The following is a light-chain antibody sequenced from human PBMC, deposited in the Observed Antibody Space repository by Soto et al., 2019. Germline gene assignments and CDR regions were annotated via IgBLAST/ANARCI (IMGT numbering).Light chain of an antibody. CDR1: QTISSW. CDR2: DVS. Sequence: IHMTHSPSTLSGSVGDRFTITCRASQTISSWLAWYQQKKGKAPKVLISDVSNLETGVSSRFSGSGSGTDFTLTISSLQAEDVATYYCQQYDDLPITFGQGTRLEIK. CDR3: QQYDDLPIT. J-gene: IGKJ5*01. V-gene: IGKV1-5*01.